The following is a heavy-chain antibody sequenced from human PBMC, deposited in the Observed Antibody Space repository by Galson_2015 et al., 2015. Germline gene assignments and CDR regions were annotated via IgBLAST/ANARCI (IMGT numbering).Heavy chain of an antibody. Sequence: SVKVSCKASGYTFTGYYMHWVRQAPGQGLEWMGWINPNSGGTNYAQKFQGWVTMTRDTSISTAYMELSRLRSDDTAVYYCARGVVGASYAFDISGQGTMVTVSS. CDR1: GYTFTGYY. CDR2: INPNSGGT. CDR3: ARGVVGASYAFDI. D-gene: IGHD2-15*01. J-gene: IGHJ3*02. V-gene: IGHV1-2*04.